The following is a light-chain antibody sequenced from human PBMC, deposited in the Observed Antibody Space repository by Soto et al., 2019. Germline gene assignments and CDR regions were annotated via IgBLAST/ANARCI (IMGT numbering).Light chain of an antibody. J-gene: IGLJ1*01. CDR3: SSYTSSSTLCV. V-gene: IGLV2-14*03. Sequence: QSVLTQPASVSGSPGQSITISCTGTSSDVGGYNYVSWYQQHPGKAPKLMIYEVSNRPSGVSNRFSGRKSGNTASLTISGLQAEDDSDYYCSSYTSSSTLCVFGTGTKLTVL. CDR2: EVS. CDR1: SSDVGGYNY.